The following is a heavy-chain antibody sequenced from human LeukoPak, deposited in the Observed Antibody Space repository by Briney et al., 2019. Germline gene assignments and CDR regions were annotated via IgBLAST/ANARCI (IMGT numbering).Heavy chain of an antibody. CDR2: ISSSSSYI. J-gene: IGHJ3*02. Sequence: KSGGSLRLSCAASGFTFSSYSKNWVRQAPGKGLEWAQSISSSSSYIYYADSVKGRFTISRDNAKNSLYLQMNSLRAEDTAVYYCAADRYYDSSGYCAFDIWGQGTMVTVSS. CDR3: AADRYYDSSGYCAFDI. CDR1: GFTFSSYS. V-gene: IGHV3-21*01. D-gene: IGHD3-22*01.